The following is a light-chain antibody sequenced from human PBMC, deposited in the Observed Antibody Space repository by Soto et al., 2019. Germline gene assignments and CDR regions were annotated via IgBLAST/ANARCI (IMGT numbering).Light chain of an antibody. CDR1: QSVSSSF. CDR2: GAS. Sequence: DIVLTQSPGTLSLSPGERATLSCRASQSVSSSFLAWYQQQPGQAPRLLIYGASSRATGIPDRFSGSGCGTDFTLTISRLEPEDVAVYYCQQYDSSPWTFGQGTKVEIK. CDR3: QQYDSSPWT. J-gene: IGKJ1*01. V-gene: IGKV3-20*01.